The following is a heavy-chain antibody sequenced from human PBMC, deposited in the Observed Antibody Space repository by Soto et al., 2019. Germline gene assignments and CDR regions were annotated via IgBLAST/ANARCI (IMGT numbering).Heavy chain of an antibody. D-gene: IGHD3-16*02. J-gene: IGHJ4*02. CDR3: ARGRLYSYPY. CDR2: INPNIGET. V-gene: IGHV1-2*02. Sequence: ASVNVSCKASGYTFIGYSIHWVRQAPGQGLEWMGRINPNIGETNFAQTFRGRVTMTTDTSISTAFMELSRLTSDDTAVYYCARGRLYSYPYWGKG. CDR1: GYTFIGYS.